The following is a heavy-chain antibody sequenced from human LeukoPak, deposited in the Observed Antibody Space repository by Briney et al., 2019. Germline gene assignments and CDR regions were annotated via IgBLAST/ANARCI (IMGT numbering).Heavy chain of an antibody. D-gene: IGHD1-26*01. V-gene: IGHV4-59*01. J-gene: IGHJ4*02. CDR3: ARDSGLGIVGATPFYFDY. CDR1: GGSISGYY. CDR2: IYYSGST. Sequence: SETLSLTCTVSGGSISGYYWSWIRQPPGKGLEWIGYIYYSGSTNYNPSLKSRVTISVDTSKNQFSLKLSSVTAADTAVYYCARDSGLGIVGATPFYFDYWGQGTLVTVSS.